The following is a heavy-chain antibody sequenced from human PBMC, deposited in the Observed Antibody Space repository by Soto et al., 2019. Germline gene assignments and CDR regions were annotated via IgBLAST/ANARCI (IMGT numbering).Heavy chain of an antibody. J-gene: IGHJ6*02. D-gene: IGHD3-10*01. CDR3: ARGPYMVREYYYYGMDV. CDR2: IYYSGST. V-gene: IGHV4-31*03. Sequence: QVQLQESGPGLVKPSQTLSLTCTVSGGSISSGGYYWSWIRQHPGKGLEWIGYIYYSGSTYYNPSIKSRVTISVDTSKNQFSLKLSSVTAADTAVYYCARGPYMVREYYYYGMDVWGQGTTVTVSS. CDR1: GGSISSGGYY.